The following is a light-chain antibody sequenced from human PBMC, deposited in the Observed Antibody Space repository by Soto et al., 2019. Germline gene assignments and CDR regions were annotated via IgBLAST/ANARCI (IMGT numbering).Light chain of an antibody. CDR1: SSDVGGYKF. J-gene: IGLJ2*01. Sequence: QSALTQPPSASGSPGQSVTISCTGTSSDVGGYKFVSWYQQHPGKAPKLLIFGVSRRPSGVPDRFSGSKSGNTASLTVSGLQAEDEADYYCSSYAGNNNVVFGGGTKLTVL. V-gene: IGLV2-8*01. CDR2: GVS. CDR3: SSYAGNNNVV.